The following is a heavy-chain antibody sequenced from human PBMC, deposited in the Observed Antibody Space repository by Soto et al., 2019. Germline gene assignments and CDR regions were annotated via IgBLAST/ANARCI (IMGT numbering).Heavy chain of an antibody. J-gene: IGHJ4*02. CDR2: ISPMFGAA. CDR3: PREVQFNTPAFVY. Sequence: QVQLVQSGAEMKKPGSSVKVSCQSSGGTFNTYAMNWVRQASGQGPEWMGDISPMFGAANYAPKFQGRVTITADESTGTSYMQLSIMTPEDTARDFCPREVQFNTPAFVYRGQGTLVTVSS. CDR1: GGTFNTYA. V-gene: IGHV1-69*19.